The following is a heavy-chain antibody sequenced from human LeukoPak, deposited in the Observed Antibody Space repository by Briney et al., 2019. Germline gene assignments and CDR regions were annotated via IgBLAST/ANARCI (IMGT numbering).Heavy chain of an antibody. CDR3: ARVLNSDSSSWPHFDY. D-gene: IGHD6-13*01. CDR1: GFTFTSYT. Sequence: PGGSLRLSCAASGFTFTSYTMTWVRQAPGKGLEWVSVIYTGGITYYADSVKGRFTISRDNSKNTLYLQMNSLRAEDTAVYYCARVLNSDSSSWPHFDYWGQGALVTVSS. V-gene: IGHV3-53*01. J-gene: IGHJ4*02. CDR2: IYTGGIT.